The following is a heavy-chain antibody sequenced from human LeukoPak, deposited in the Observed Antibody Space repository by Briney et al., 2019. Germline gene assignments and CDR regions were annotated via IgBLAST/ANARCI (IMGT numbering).Heavy chain of an antibody. CDR2: ISYDGSNK. CDR3: AKDMGYYYGSGSYPPENDY. J-gene: IGHJ4*02. Sequence: PGGSLRLFCSASGFTFSSYAMHWVRQAPGKGLEWVAVISYDGSNKYYADSVKGRFTISRDNSKNTLYLQMNSLRAEGTAAYYCAKDMGYYYGSGSYPPENDYWGQGTLVTVSS. CDR1: GFTFSSYA. D-gene: IGHD3-10*01. V-gene: IGHV3-30*04.